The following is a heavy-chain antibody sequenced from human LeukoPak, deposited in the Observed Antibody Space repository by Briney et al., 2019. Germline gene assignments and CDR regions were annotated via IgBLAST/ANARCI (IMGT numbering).Heavy chain of an antibody. CDR1: GGSISSGGYY. CDR2: IHDGGST. V-gene: IGHV4-30-2*02. CDR3: ARLRGFDLAITGTTRSWFDP. Sequence: PSEALSLTCTVSGGSISSGGYYWSWIRQPPGKGLEWIGFIHDGGSTSYNSSLKSRVAISVDRSKNQFSLKLSSVTAADTAVYYCARLRGFDLAITGTTRSWFDPWGQGTLVTVSS. J-gene: IGHJ5*02. D-gene: IGHD1-7*01.